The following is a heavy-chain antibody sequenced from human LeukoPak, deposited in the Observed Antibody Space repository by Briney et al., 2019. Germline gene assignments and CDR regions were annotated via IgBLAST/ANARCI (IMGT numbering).Heavy chain of an antibody. CDR1: GFTFSSYE. CDR2: ISSSGSTI. V-gene: IGHV3-48*03. J-gene: IGHJ4*02. D-gene: IGHD6-13*01. CDR3: ATHSSSWYYFDS. Sequence: GGSLRLSCAASGFTFSSYEMNWVRQAPGKGLEWVSYISSSGSTIYYADSVKGRFTISRDNAKNSLYLQMNSLRAEDTAVYYCATHSSSWYYFDSWGQGTLVTVSS.